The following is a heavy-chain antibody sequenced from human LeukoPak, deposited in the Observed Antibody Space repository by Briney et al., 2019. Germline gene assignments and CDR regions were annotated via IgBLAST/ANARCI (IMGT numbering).Heavy chain of an antibody. J-gene: IGHJ3*02. CDR1: GFTFSGYA. Sequence: PGGSLRLSCGASGFTFSGYAMSWVRQAPGKGLEWVSGISGSGGTTHYADSVKGRFTISRDNSKNTLYLQMNSLRAEDTAVYYCAKDHESDHGGSSGWFLGVFDIWGQGTMLTVSS. D-gene: IGHD6-19*01. CDR2: ISGSGGTT. V-gene: IGHV3-23*01. CDR3: AKDHESDHGGSSGWFLGVFDI.